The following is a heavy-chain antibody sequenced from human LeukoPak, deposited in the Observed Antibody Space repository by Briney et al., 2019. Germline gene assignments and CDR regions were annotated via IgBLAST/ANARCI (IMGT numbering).Heavy chain of an antibody. CDR3: ARLSYYDSSGTSGPFDY. CDR2: IYPGDSDT. Sequence: GESLKISCKGSGYSFTSYWIGWVRQMPGKGLEWMGIIYPGDSDTRYSPSFQGQVTISADKSISTAYLQWSSLRASDTAMYYCARLSYYDSSGTSGPFDYWGQGTLVTVSS. J-gene: IGHJ4*02. D-gene: IGHD3-22*01. V-gene: IGHV5-51*01. CDR1: GYSFTSYW.